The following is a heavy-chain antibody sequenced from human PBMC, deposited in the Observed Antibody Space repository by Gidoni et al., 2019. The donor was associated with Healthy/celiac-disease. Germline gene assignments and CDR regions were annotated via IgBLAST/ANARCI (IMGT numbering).Heavy chain of an antibody. CDR3: ARLPNSARRDYYYYGMDV. J-gene: IGHJ6*02. V-gene: IGHV5-51*01. D-gene: IGHD6-6*01. CDR2: IYPGDSDT. Sequence: MGIIYPGDSDTRYSPSFQGQVTISADKSISTAYLQWSSLKASDTAMYYCARLPNSARRDYYYYGMDVWGQGTTVTVSS.